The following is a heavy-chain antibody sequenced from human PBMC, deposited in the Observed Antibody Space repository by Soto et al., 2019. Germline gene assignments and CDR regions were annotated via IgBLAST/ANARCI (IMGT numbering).Heavy chain of an antibody. CDR2: IWYDGTNR. V-gene: IGHV3-33*01. Sequence: GGSLRLSCVASGFTFSNHGMHWVRQAPGKGLEWVTVIWYDGTNRFYADSVKGRFTISRDISENTVYPQMDSLRSEDTAVYYCARESSSGRRDRIDYWGQGTLVTVSS. CDR3: ARESSSGRRDRIDY. CDR1: GFTFSNHG. D-gene: IGHD6-19*01. J-gene: IGHJ4*02.